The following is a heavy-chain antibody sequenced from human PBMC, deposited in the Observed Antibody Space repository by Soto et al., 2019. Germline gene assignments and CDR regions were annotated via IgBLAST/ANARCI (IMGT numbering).Heavy chain of an antibody. J-gene: IGHJ6*02. Sequence: QVQLVQSGAELKKPGSSVKVSCKPSGGTFNTFPINWLRQAPGQGLEWMGRITPILDKADYAQKFQGRVTFTADKPTSTVYMEMTSLRSGDTAVFYCARPRASYGDYYYAMDVWGQGTTVTVSS. CDR1: GGTFNTFP. D-gene: IGHD5-18*01. V-gene: IGHV1-69*02. CDR2: ITPILDKA. CDR3: ARPRASYGDYYYAMDV.